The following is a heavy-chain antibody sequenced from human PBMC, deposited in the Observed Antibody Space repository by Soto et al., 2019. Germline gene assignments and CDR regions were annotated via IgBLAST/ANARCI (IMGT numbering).Heavy chain of an antibody. CDR3: ASLYYDSSGYPFYFDY. CDR1: GASISGYH. Sequence: SETLSLTCTVSGASISGYHWSWIRQPPGKGLEWIGYIYYSGSTYYNPSLKSRVTISVDTSKNQFSLKLSSVTAADTAVYYCASLYYDSSGYPFYFDYWGQGTLVTVS. CDR2: IYYSGST. J-gene: IGHJ4*02. V-gene: IGHV4-59*06. D-gene: IGHD3-22*01.